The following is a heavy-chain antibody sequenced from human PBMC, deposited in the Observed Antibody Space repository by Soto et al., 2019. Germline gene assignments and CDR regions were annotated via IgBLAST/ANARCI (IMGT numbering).Heavy chain of an antibody. D-gene: IGHD1-26*01. J-gene: IGHJ4*02. CDR2: VFYTGST. CDR3: ARDLGGSGSYYGYFDY. V-gene: IGHV4-59*01. CDR1: GGSISSYY. Sequence: SETLSLTCTVSGGSISSYYWSWIRQPPGKGLEWIGYVFYTGSTNFNPSLKSRVTISVDTSKNQFSLRLSSVTAADTAVYYCARDLGGSGSYYGYFDYWGQGTLVTVSS.